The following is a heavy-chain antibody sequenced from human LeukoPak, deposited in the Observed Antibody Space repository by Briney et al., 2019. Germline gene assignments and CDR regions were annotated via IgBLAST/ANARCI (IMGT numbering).Heavy chain of an antibody. CDR1: GFTFSNAW. Sequence: GGSLRLSCVASGFTFSNAWMGWVRQAPGKGLEWVGRILSKTDSGTTDLAAPVKGRFSISRDDSINTLYLQMSSLKTEDTAVYYCNRALSYYGMDVWGQGTTVTVSS. CDR2: ILSKTDSGTT. D-gene: IGHD3-16*02. V-gene: IGHV3-15*01. J-gene: IGHJ6*02. CDR3: NRALSYYGMDV.